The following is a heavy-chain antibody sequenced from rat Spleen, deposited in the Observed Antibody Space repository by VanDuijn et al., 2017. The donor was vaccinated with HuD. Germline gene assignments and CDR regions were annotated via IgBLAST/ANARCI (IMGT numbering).Heavy chain of an antibody. CDR1: GFTFNNYW. J-gene: IGHJ4*01. V-gene: IGHV5-31*01. CDR3: ARHESVYYGDVMDA. CDR2: ITNTGGST. D-gene: IGHD1-6*01. Sequence: EVQLVESGGGLVQPGRSLKLSCVASGFTFNNYWMTWIRQAPGKGLEWVASITNTGGSTYYPDSVKGRFTLSRDNAKNTLYMQMNSLRSEDTATYYGARHESVYYGDVMDAWGQGASVTVSS.